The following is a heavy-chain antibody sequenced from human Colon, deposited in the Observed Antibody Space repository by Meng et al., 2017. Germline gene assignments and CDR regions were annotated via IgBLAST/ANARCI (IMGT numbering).Heavy chain of an antibody. J-gene: IGHJ4*02. CDR1: DFIVTSDY. CDR2: IYNGGST. Sequence: GESLKISCAASDFIVTSDYMFWVRQAPGKGLEWVSVIYNGGSTFYTDSVKVRFTISRDNSKNTLYLQMNSLRAEDTAVYYCASPLGYWGQGTLVTVSS. V-gene: IGHV3-53*01. D-gene: IGHD3-10*01. CDR3: ASPLGY.